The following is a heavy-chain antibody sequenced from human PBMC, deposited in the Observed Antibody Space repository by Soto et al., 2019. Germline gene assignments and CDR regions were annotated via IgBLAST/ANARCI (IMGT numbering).Heavy chain of an antibody. V-gene: IGHV4-39*01. Sequence: PSETLSLTCTVSGGSISSIHYYWGWIRQSPGMGLEWIGSIYHSGDTYDNPSLKSRLTMSVDTSKNQFSLKLTSVFAADTAVYYCARHVRGAVTMNWFDLWGQGTLVTVYS. CDR1: GGSISSIHYY. D-gene: IGHD3-10*02. CDR3: ARHVRGAVTMNWFDL. J-gene: IGHJ5*02. CDR2: IYHSGDT.